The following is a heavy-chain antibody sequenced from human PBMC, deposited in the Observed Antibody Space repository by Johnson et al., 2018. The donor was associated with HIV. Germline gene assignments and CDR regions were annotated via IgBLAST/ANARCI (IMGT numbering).Heavy chain of an antibody. J-gene: IGHJ3*02. CDR3: ARLERLGGLSRVLDM. CDR2: ISYSASSM. V-gene: IGHV3-48*04. D-gene: IGHD6-19*01. Sequence: VQLVESGGGLVQPGVSLRLSCAASGFTFSSYWMSWVRQAPGKGLAWVSYISYSASSMFYADSLQGRFTISRDNAKNSLYLQMNYLRVEDTAVYYCARLERLGGLSRVLDMWGQGTMVTVSS. CDR1: GFTFSSYW.